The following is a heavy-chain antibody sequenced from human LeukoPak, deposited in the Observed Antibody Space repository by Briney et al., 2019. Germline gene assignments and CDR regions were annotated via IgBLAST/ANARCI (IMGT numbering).Heavy chain of an antibody. CDR2: IYYSGST. CDR3: ARAALYCSSTSCYAGYGWFDP. Sequence: SETLSLTCTVSGGSISSSSYYWGWIRQPPGKGLEWIGSIYYSGSTYYNPSLKSRVTISVDTSKNQFSLKLSSVTAADTAVYYCARAALYCSSTSCYAGYGWFDPWGQGTLVTVSP. CDR1: GGSISSSSYY. V-gene: IGHV4-39*07. J-gene: IGHJ5*02. D-gene: IGHD2-2*01.